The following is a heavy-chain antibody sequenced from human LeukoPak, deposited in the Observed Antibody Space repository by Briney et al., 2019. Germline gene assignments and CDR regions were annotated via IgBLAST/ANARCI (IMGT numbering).Heavy chain of an antibody. CDR3: ARHLGRVRPFDY. Sequence: PSETLSLTCTVSGVSISSSNSYWGWIRQPPGKGLEWVGSIYYSGNTYYNASLKSRVTISVDTAKNQFSLKLSSVTAADTAVYYCARHLGRVRPFDYWGQGTLVTVSS. V-gene: IGHV4-39*01. CDR2: IYYSGNT. D-gene: IGHD1-26*01. J-gene: IGHJ4*02. CDR1: GVSISSSNSY.